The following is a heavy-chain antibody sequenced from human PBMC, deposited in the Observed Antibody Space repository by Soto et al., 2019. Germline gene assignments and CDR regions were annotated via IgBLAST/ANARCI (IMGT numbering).Heavy chain of an antibody. CDR1: GFTFNNHV. CDR3: AKVSSAWYAGFFDL. V-gene: IGHV3-23*01. CDR2: VSVSGDST. D-gene: IGHD2-8*01. J-gene: IGHJ4*02. Sequence: PGGSLRLSCAASGFTFNNHVMSWVRQAPGKGLEWVSSVSVSGDSTYYVDSVKGRFTISRDNSKNTLSPQMNSLRAEDTAVYYCAKVSSAWYAGFFDLWGQGTLVTVSS.